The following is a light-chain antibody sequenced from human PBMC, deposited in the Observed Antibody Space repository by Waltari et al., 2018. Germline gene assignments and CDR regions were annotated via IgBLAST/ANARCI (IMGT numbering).Light chain of an antibody. J-gene: IGLJ3*02. V-gene: IGLV1-40*01. CDR2: GST. CDR3: QSYDTSLTVV. Sequence: QSVLTQPPSVSGAPGQTVTISCTGSGSTIGAGYDVHLYQQVPRAAPKLLIYGSTSRPLGVPDRFFGSTSGTSASLAITGLQAEDEAVYYCQSYDTSLTVVFGGGTKLTVL. CDR1: GSTIGAGYD.